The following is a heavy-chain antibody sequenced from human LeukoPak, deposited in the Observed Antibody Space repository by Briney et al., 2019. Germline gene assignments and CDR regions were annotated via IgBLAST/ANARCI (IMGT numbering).Heavy chain of an antibody. CDR1: GFTFCSVW. V-gene: IGHV3-7*01. CDR2: IKEDRFEQ. J-gene: IGHJ4*02. CDR3: ARERSDYFDY. D-gene: IGHD3-3*01. Sequence: GGSLRLSCAASGFTFCSVWMTWVCPALGKRRGWGVSIKEDRFEQDYVASVRGRVTISRDNAQSPLYLQMSSLRAEDTAVYYCARERSDYFDYWGQGTLVTVSS.